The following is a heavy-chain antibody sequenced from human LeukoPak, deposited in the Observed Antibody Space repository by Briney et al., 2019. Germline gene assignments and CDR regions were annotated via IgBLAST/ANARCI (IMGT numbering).Heavy chain of an antibody. CDR2: VYTSAST. D-gene: IGHD3-3*01. V-gene: IGHV4-61*02. Sequence: PSETLSLTCAVSGVSISSGSYYWGWIRQPAGKGLEWIVRVYTSASTNYNPSLNSRLTISVATSKNQFSLKLSSVTAADTAVYYCARDQVYYDFWSGYHNWFDPWGQGTLVTVSS. J-gene: IGHJ5*02. CDR1: GVSISSGSYY. CDR3: ARDQVYYDFWSGYHNWFDP.